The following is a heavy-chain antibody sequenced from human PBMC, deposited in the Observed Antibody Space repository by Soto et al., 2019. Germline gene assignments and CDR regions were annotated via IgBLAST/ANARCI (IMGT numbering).Heavy chain of an antibody. J-gene: IGHJ5*02. V-gene: IGHV1-18*04. D-gene: IGHD3-3*01. Sequence: ASVKVSCKASGYTFTSYGISWVRQAPGQGLEWMGWISAYNGNTNYAQKLQGRVTMTTDTSTSTAYMELRSLRSDDTAVYYCARDRAGSYYDFWSGYYRMAGMDNWFDPWGQGTLVTVPS. CDR1: GYTFTSYG. CDR2: ISAYNGNT. CDR3: ARDRAGSYYDFWSGYYRMAGMDNWFDP.